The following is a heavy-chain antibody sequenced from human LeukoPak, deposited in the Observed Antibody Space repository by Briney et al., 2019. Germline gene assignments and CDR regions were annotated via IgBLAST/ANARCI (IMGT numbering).Heavy chain of an antibody. CDR2: IYTSGST. Sequence: SETLSLTCTVSGGSISNYYWSWIRQPAGKGLEWIGRIYTSGSTTYNPSLKSRVTISGDTSENQFSLRLRSVTAADTAVYYCARASYSYDISGWVPFDYWGQGTLVTVSS. CDR1: GGSISNYY. J-gene: IGHJ4*02. CDR3: ARASYSYDISGWVPFDY. V-gene: IGHV4-4*07. D-gene: IGHD3-22*01.